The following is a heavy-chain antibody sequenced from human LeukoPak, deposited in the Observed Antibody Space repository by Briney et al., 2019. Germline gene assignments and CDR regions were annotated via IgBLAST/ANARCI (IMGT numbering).Heavy chain of an antibody. CDR3: ASDGFSGYASFYNYVRY. V-gene: IGHV3-64*01. D-gene: IGHD5-12*01. CDR1: GFTFSSYA. Sequence: GGSLRLSCAASGFTFSSYAMHWVRQAPGKGLEYVSAISSNGGSTYYANSVKGRFTISRDNSKNTLYLQMGSLRAEDMAVYYCASDGFSGYASFYNYVRYWGQGTLVTVSS. CDR2: ISSNGGST. J-gene: IGHJ4*02.